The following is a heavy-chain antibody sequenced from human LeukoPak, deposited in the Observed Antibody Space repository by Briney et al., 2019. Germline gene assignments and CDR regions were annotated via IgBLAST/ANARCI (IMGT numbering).Heavy chain of an antibody. J-gene: IGHJ4*02. V-gene: IGHV4-38-2*02. Sequence: SETLSLTCTVSGYSISSGYYWGWIRQPPGKGLEWIGSIYHSGSTYYNPSLKSRVTISVDTSKNQFSLKLSSVTAADTAVYYCARDLEGMAHGYWGQGTLVTVSS. CDR2: IYHSGST. CDR3: ARDLEGMAHGY. D-gene: IGHD3-3*01. CDR1: GYSISSGYY.